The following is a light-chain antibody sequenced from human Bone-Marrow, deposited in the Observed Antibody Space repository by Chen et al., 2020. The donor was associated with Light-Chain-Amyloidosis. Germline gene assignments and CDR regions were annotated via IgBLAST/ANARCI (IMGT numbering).Light chain of an antibody. J-gene: IGLJ2*01. CDR3: QSYDSSLSGVV. CDR1: SSNIGAGLD. CDR2: GNN. V-gene: IGLV1-40*01. Sequence: QSVLPQPPSVSGAPRQRVILSCTGSSSNIGAGLDVHWYRQLPGTVPKLLSYGNNNRPSGVPDRFAGSKSGTSASLAITGLLAEDEADYYCQSYDSSLSGVVFGGGTKLTVL.